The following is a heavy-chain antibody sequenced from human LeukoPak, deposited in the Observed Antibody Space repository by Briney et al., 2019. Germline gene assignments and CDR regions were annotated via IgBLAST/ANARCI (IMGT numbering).Heavy chain of an antibody. CDR2: IYTSGST. V-gene: IGHV4-61*02. CDR3: ASQRNWNYGSFDY. CDR1: GGSISSGSYY. J-gene: IGHJ4*02. D-gene: IGHD1-7*01. Sequence: SETLSLTCTVSGGSISSGSYYWSWIRQPAGKGLEWIGRIYTSGSTNYNPSLKSRVTISVDTSKNQFSLKLSPVTAADTAVYYCASQRNWNYGSFDYWGQGTLVTVSS.